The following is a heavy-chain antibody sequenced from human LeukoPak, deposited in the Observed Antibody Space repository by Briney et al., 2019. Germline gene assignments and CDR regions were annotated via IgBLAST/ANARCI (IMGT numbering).Heavy chain of an antibody. CDR2: ISGSAGST. J-gene: IGHJ3*02. V-gene: IGHV3-23*01. D-gene: IGHD1-26*01. Sequence: GGSLRLSCAASGFTFSNYAMSWVRQAPGKGLEWVSGISGSAGSTYNADSVKGRFTISRDNSKYTLYLQMNSLRAEDTAVYYCAKGSGIFTAFDIWGQGTMVTVSS. CDR1: GFTFSNYA. CDR3: AKGSGIFTAFDI.